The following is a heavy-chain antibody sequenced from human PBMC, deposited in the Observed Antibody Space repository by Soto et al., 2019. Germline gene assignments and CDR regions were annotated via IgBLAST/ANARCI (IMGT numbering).Heavy chain of an antibody. Sequence: QVQLVQSGAEVKKPGSSVKVSCKASGGTFSSYAISWVRQAPGQGLEWMGGIIPIFGTANYAQKFQGRVTITADESTNKADMELSSLRSEDTAVYYCARGPTPPYCSGGSCYSRFDYWGQGTLVTVSS. V-gene: IGHV1-69*01. CDR2: IIPIFGTA. D-gene: IGHD2-15*01. J-gene: IGHJ4*02. CDR1: GGTFSSYA. CDR3: ARGPTPPYCSGGSCYSRFDY.